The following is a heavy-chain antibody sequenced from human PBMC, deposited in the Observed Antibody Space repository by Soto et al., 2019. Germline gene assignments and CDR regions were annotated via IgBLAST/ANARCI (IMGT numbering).Heavy chain of an antibody. CDR2: IYDSGST. V-gene: IGHV4-31*03. Sequence: QVQLQESGPGLVKPSQTLSLTCTVSGGSISSGGYYWSWIRQHPGKGLEWIGYIYDSGSTYYNPTLKSRVIFSVDTSKNLFSLKLRSVTGADTAVYYCARPRIAAACTGHCYGGMDVWGQGTTVTVSS. D-gene: IGHD6-13*01. J-gene: IGHJ6*02. CDR3: ARPRIAAACTGHCYGGMDV. CDR1: GGSISSGGYY.